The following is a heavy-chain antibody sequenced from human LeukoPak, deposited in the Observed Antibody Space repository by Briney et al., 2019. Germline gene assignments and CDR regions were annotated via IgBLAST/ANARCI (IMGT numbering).Heavy chain of an antibody. CDR1: GFTFNNYA. D-gene: IGHD1-26*01. CDR3: AKKSGSYYYYGMDV. Sequence: PGGSLRLSCAASGFTFNNYAMNWVRQAPGKGLEWVSAISGSGGSTYYADSVKGRFTISRDNSKNTLYLQMNSLRAEDTAVYYCAKKSGSYYYYGMDVWGQGTTVTVSS. CDR2: ISGSGGST. J-gene: IGHJ6*02. V-gene: IGHV3-23*01.